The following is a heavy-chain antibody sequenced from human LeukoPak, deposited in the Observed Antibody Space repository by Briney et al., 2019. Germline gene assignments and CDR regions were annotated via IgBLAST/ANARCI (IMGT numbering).Heavy chain of an antibody. J-gene: IGHJ4*02. CDR1: GFTFSRYN. CDR2: ISSSSGIR. Sequence: PGGSLRLSCAASGFTFSRYNMNWVRQAPGKGLEWISYISSSSGIRYYADSVRGRFTISRDNAKNTLYLQMNSLRAEDTAVYYCARGPSGYHNTGGQGTLVTVSS. CDR3: ARGPSGYHNT. D-gene: IGHD5-12*01. V-gene: IGHV3-48*01.